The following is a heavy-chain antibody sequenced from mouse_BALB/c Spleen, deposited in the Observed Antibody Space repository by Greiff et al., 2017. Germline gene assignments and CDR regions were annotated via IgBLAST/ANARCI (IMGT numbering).Heavy chain of an antibody. CDR1: GYSITSDYA. CDR2: ISYSGST. CDR3: ARRDYGSSYSFDY. D-gene: IGHD1-1*01. V-gene: IGHV3-2*02. J-gene: IGHJ2*01. Sequence: EVKLQESGPGLVKPSQSLSLTCTVTGYSITSDYAWNWIRQFPGNKLEWMGYISYSGSTSYNPSLKSRISITRDTSKNQFFLQLNSVTTEDTATYYCARRDYGSSYSFDYWGQGTTLTVSS.